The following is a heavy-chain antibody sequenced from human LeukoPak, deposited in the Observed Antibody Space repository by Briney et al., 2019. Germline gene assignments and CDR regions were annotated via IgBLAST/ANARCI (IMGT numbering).Heavy chain of an antibody. CDR2: IYYSGGT. J-gene: IGHJ4*02. V-gene: IGHV4-59*01. D-gene: IGHD3-22*01. CDR3: ARVRNYYDTSGYYSFDY. Sequence: SETLSLTCTVSRGSIRGYYWSWIRQPPGQGLEWIGYIYYSGGTNFNPSLKSRVTMSVDTSKNQFSLKLSSVTAADTAVYHCARVRNYYDTSGYYSFDYWGQGTLVTVSS. CDR1: RGSIRGYY.